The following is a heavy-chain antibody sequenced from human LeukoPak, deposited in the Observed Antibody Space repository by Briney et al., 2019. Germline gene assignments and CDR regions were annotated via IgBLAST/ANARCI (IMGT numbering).Heavy chain of an antibody. D-gene: IGHD3-10*01. CDR2: ITWNGEST. J-gene: IGHJ6*03. V-gene: IGHV3-20*01. CDR3: ARTRLDYYGSGSYYNLIDDYYYMDV. CDR1: AFNFDDYG. Sequence: GGSLRLSCAASAFNFDDYGMSWVRQVPGKGLEWVSGITWNGESTSYADSVKGRFTISRDNAKNSLYLQMNSLRAEDTALYHCARTRLDYYGSGSYYNLIDDYYYMDVWGKGTTVTISS.